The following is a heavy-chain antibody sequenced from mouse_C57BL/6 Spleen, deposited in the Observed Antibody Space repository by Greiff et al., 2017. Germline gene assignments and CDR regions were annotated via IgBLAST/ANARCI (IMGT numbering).Heavy chain of an antibody. CDR3: ERGNGYWGY. V-gene: IGHV1-53*01. CDR2: ISPRNGGT. J-gene: IGHJ2*01. D-gene: IGHD2-3*01. CDR1: GYTFTSYW. Sequence: QVQLQQSGTELVKPGASVKLSCKASGYTFTSYWMHWVKQRPGQGLEWIGNISPRNGGTNYNEKFKSKATLTVDKSSSTAYMLLSSLTSEDSAVYDRERGNGYWGYWGQGTTLTVSS.